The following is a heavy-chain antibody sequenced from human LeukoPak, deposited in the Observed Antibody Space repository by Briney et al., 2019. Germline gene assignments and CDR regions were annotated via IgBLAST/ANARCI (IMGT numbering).Heavy chain of an antibody. CDR1: GYTFTSYG. CDR2: ISAYNGNT. D-gene: IGHD3-16*02. CDR3: ARDVTADYDYVWGSYRPYYFDY. Sequence: ASVKVSCKASGYTFTSYGISWVRQAPGQGLEWMGCISAYNGNTNYAQKLQGRVTVTTDTSTSTAYMELRSLRSDDTAVYYCARDVTADYDYVWGSYRPYYFDYWGQGTLVTVSS. V-gene: IGHV1-18*01. J-gene: IGHJ4*02.